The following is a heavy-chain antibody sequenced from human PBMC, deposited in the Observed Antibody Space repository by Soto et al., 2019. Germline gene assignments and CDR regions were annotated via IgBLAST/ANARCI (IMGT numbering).Heavy chain of an antibody. CDR3: ARALRFLEWLYFDP. D-gene: IGHD3-3*01. J-gene: IGHJ5*02. CDR1: GGSFSGYS. V-gene: IGHV4-30-2*01. CDR2: IYHSGST. Sequence: SETLSLTCAVYGGSFSGYSWSWIRQPPGKGLERIGYIYHSGSTYYNPSLKSRVTISVDRSKNQFSLKLSSVTAADTAVYYCARALRFLEWLYFDPWGQGTLVTVSS.